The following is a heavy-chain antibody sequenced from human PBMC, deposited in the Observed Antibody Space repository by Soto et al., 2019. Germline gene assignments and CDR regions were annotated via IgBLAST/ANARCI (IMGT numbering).Heavy chain of an antibody. CDR2: ISYAGSDT. CDR1: GFTLSGYV. V-gene: IGHV3-30-3*01. J-gene: IGHJ6*02. Sequence: GGSLSLSCAASGFTLSGYVLLWGRQSPGKRLEWVALISYAGSDTNYGDYVQGRFTISRDHSQNTLYLQMDRLRAEDTAMYYCAPGRKWEHSYGMEGWGQGTTV. CDR3: APGRKWEHSYGMEG. D-gene: IGHD1-26*01.